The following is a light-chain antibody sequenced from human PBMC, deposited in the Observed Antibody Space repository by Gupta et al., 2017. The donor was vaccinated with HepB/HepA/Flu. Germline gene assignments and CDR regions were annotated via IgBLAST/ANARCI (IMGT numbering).Light chain of an antibody. Sequence: SSELTQDPAVSVALGQTVRITCQGDSLRSYYASWYQQKPGQAPVLVIYGKNNRPSGIPDRFAGPSSGTTALLTITGDQAEDDAYYYCTCQDSSGNWVFGGGTKMTVL. CDR3: TCQDSSGNWV. V-gene: IGLV3-19*01. J-gene: IGLJ3*02. CDR1: SLRSYY. CDR2: GKN.